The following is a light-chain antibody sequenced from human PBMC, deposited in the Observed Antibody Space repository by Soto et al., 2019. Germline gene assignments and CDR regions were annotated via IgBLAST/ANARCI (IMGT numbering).Light chain of an antibody. CDR3: RSYRSSNTLL. CDR2: EVS. J-gene: IGLJ2*01. CDR1: SSDVGDYDY. V-gene: IGLV2-14*01. Sequence: QSALTQPASVSGSPGQSITISCTGTSSDVGDYDYVSWYQQYAGKAPKMMIYEVSNRPSGVSNRLSGSKSGNTASLTISGLQAEDEADYYCRSYRSSNTLLFGGGTQLTVL.